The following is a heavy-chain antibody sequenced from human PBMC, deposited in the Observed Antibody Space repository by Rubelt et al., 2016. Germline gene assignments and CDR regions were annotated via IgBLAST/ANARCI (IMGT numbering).Heavy chain of an antibody. D-gene: IGHD1-1*01. J-gene: IGHJ3*02. CDR3: AKELDYDAFDI. CDR2: ISSSSTL. Sequence: GRGLEWVSYISSSSTLYYADSVKGRFTISRDNSKNTLYLQMNSLRAEDTAVYYCAKELDYDAFDIWGQGTMVTVSS. V-gene: IGHV3-69-1*01.